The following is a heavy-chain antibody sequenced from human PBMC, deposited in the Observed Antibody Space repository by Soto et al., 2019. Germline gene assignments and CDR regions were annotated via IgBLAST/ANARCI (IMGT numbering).Heavy chain of an antibody. CDR2: IYPGGST. CDR3: VRNYKNSYSPFDY. D-gene: IGHD3-10*01. V-gene: IGHV4-4*07. Sequence: QVQLQESGPGMVKPSETLSLTCTVSGDSISDYYWRWIRQPAGQGLEWIGRIYPGGSTNYNPSLKRRVTMSVDTSKNQSSLKLTSVTAADSAVYSCVRNYKNSYSPFDYWGQGTQVTVSS. J-gene: IGHJ4*02. CDR1: GDSISDYY.